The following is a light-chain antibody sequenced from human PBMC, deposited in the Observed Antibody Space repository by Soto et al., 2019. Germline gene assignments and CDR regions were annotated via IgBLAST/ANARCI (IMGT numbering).Light chain of an antibody. CDR2: EVT. V-gene: IGLV2-14*01. J-gene: IGLJ1*01. CDR3: SSYTNSATLGV. Sequence: QSALTQPGSVSGSPGQSITIYCTGNNSDIGGYNLVSWFQHHPGKAPKLVIYEVTHRPSGISNRFSGSKSGNTASLTISGLQAEDEASYYCSSYTNSATLGVFGTGTKVTVL. CDR1: NSDIGGYNL.